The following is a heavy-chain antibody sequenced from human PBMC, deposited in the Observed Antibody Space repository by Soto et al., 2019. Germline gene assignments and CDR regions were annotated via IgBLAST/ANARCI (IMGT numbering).Heavy chain of an antibody. CDR2: IYYSGST. CDR1: GGSISSGDNY. CDR3: ARGPVVVVSAPYYFDY. D-gene: IGHD2-21*01. V-gene: IGHV4-30-4*01. J-gene: IGHJ4*02. Sequence: SETLSLTCTVSGGSISSGDNYWSWIRQPPGKGLEWIGNIYYSGSTYYNPSLKSRVSISVDTSRDQFSLKLSSVTAADTAVYYCARGPVVVVSAPYYFDYWGQGTRVTVSS.